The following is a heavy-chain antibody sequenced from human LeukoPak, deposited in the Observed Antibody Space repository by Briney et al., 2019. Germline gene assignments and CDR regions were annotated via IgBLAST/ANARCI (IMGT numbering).Heavy chain of an antibody. CDR3: ARVLWAIDY. D-gene: IGHD3-16*01. CDR1: GVSISSSSYY. Sequence: SETLSLTCTVSGVSISSSSYYWGWIRQPPGKGLEWIGSIYYSGSTYYNPSLKSRVTISVDTSKNQFSLKLSSVTAADTAVYYCARVLWAIDYWGQGTLVTVSS. V-gene: IGHV4-39*01. CDR2: IYYSGST. J-gene: IGHJ4*02.